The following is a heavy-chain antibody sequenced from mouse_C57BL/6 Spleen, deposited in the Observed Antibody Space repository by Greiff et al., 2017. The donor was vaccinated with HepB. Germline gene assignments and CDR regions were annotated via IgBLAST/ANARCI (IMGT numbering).Heavy chain of an antibody. CDR1: GYTFTGYW. CDR3: ARGGYDYDGRDYAMDY. CDR2: ILPGSGST. J-gene: IGHJ4*01. V-gene: IGHV1-9*01. Sequence: QVQLKQSGAELMKPGASVKLSCKATGYTFTGYWIEWVKQRPGHGLEWIGEILPGSGSTNYNEKFKGKATFTADTSSNTAYMQLSSLTTEDSAIYYCARGGYDYDGRDYAMDYWGQGTSVTVSS. D-gene: IGHD2-4*01.